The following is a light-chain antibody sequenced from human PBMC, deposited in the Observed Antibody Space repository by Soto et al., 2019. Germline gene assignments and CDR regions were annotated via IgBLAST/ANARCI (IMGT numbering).Light chain of an antibody. CDR3: SSYTSRSTVV. J-gene: IGLJ2*01. CDR2: EVT. CDR1: SSDFGAYNS. V-gene: IGLV2-14*01. Sequence: QSVLTQPASVSGSPGQSITISCTGTSSDFGAYNSVSWYQQHPGEAPKLLIYEVTNRPSGVSNRFSGSKSGNTASLAISGLQAEDEADYYCSSYTSRSTVVFGGGTKVTVL.